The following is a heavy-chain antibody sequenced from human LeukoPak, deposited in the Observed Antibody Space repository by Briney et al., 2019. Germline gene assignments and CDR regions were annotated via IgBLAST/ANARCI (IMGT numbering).Heavy chain of an antibody. CDR1: GFTFSSYA. D-gene: IGHD5-12*01. V-gene: IGHV3-23*01. Sequence: GGSLRLSCAASGFTFSSYAMSWVRQAPGKGLEWVSAISGSGGSTYYADSVKGRFTISRDNSKNTLYLQMNSLRAEDTAVYYCAKPGVATIRFYGGYAFDIWGQGTMVTVSS. J-gene: IGHJ3*02. CDR2: ISGSGGST. CDR3: AKPGVATIRFYGGYAFDI.